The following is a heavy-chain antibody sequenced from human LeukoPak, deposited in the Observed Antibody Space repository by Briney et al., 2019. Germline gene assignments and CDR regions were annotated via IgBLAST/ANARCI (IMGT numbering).Heavy chain of an antibody. CDR2: INHSGST. J-gene: IGHJ5*02. V-gene: IGHV4-34*01. CDR1: GGSFSDYY. Sequence: SETLSLTCAIYGGSFSDYYWSWIRQPPREGLEWIGEINHSGSTNYNPSLKSRVTISVGTSKNQFSLKLSSVTAADTAVYYCARGRDYYGSGSYNRFDPWGQGTLVTVSS. CDR3: ARGRDYYGSGSYNRFDP. D-gene: IGHD3-10*01.